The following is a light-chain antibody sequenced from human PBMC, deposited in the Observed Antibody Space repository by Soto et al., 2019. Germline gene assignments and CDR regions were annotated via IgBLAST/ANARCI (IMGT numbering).Light chain of an antibody. V-gene: IGLV2-14*01. CDR1: SSDVGGYNY. CDR3: SSYTGSSTYVV. CDR2: DVS. J-gene: IGLJ2*01. Sequence: QSALTQPASVSGSPGQSITISCTGTSSDVGGYNYVSWYQQHPGKAPKLMIYDVSNRPSGVSNSFSGSKSANTASLTISGLQDEDEADYYCSSYTGSSTYVVFGGGTKLTVL.